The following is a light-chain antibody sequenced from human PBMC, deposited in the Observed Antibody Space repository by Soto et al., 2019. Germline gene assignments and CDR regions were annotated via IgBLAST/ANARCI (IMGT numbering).Light chain of an antibody. CDR3: QQGYSIPYT. CDR1: QRISNH. J-gene: IGKJ2*01. Sequence: DIQLAQSPASLSASMGDRVTITCRASQRISNHLNWLQQKSGKAPRLLIYAASTLQSGVPSKFSGSGSGTNFTLTISGLQPEDFACYYCQQGYSIPYTIGQGTKLEIK. V-gene: IGKV1-39*01. CDR2: AAS.